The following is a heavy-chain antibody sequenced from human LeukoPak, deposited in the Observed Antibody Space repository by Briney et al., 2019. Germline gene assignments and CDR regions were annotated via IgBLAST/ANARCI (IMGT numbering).Heavy chain of an antibody. Sequence: GGSLRLSCAASGFTFSSYGMHWVRQAPGKGLEWVAFIRYDGSNKYYADSVKGRFTISRDNSKNTLYLQMNSLRAEDTAVYYCAKGSSSYHKNYFDYWGQGTLVTVSS. CDR2: IRYDGSNK. D-gene: IGHD6-6*01. CDR1: GFTFSSYG. J-gene: IGHJ4*02. CDR3: AKGSSSYHKNYFDY. V-gene: IGHV3-30*02.